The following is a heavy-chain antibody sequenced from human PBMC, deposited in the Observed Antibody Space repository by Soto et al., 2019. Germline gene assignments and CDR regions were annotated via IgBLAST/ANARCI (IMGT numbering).Heavy chain of an antibody. Sequence: SQTLSLTCAISGDSVSSNSAAWNWIRQSPSRGLEWLGRTYYRSKWYNDYAVSVKSRITINPDTSKNQFSLQLNSVTPEDTAVYYCARDLSSYDILTCYSNGDAFAIWGQGTMVTVSS. J-gene: IGHJ3*02. D-gene: IGHD3-9*01. V-gene: IGHV6-1*01. CDR1: GDSVSSNSAA. CDR3: ARDLSSYDILTCYSNGDAFAI. CDR2: TYYRSKWYN.